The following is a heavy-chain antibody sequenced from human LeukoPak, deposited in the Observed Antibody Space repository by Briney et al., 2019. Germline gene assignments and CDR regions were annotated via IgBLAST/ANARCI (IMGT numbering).Heavy chain of an antibody. J-gene: IGHJ3*02. Sequence: SETLSLTCTVSGGSISSSSDYWGWIRQPPGKGLEWIGTIYYSGSTYYNASLKSRVTISVDTSKNQFSLKVRSVTAADTAVYYCASPYSSRFDIWGQGTMVIVSS. CDR2: IYYSGST. CDR3: ASPYSSRFDI. D-gene: IGHD6-13*01. CDR1: GGSISSSSDY. V-gene: IGHV4-39*01.